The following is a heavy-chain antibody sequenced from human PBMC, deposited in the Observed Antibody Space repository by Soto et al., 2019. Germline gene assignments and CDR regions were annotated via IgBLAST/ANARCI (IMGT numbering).Heavy chain of an antibody. CDR1: GASVSSGAYY. Sequence: TLSLTCTVSGASVSSGAYYWGWVRQRPGRGLEWIGYIYESGYTYYNTSLKSRLTISLDRSNNQFSLGLTSVTAADTAVYYCVRDLRHTDMVSHWLDPWGQGPLGT. V-gene: IGHV4-31*03. J-gene: IGHJ5*02. CDR2: IYESGYT. CDR3: VRDLRHTDMVSHWLDP. D-gene: IGHD5-18*01.